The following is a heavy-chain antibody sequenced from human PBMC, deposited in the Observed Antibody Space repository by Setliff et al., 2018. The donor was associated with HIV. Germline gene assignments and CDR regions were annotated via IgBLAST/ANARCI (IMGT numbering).Heavy chain of an antibody. J-gene: IGHJ5*02. CDR2: ISPIFGTA. CDR1: GGTSSNYA. V-gene: IGHV1-69*13. D-gene: IGHD6-13*01. Sequence: ASVKVSCKASGGTSSNYAINWVRQAPGQGLEWMGGISPIFGTANYAQKFQGRVTITADESTSTAYMELSSLRSEDTAVYYCARDGPIAAAGTEGLWFDPWGQGTLVTVSS. CDR3: ARDGPIAAAGTEGLWFDP.